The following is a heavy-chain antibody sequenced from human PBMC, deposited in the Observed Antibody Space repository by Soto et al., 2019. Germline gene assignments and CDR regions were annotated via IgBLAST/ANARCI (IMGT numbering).Heavy chain of an antibody. CDR1: GGTFSSYA. CDR3: ATEYCSGGSCYYNWFDP. Sequence: QVQLVQSGAEVKKPGSSVKVSCKASGGTFSSYAISWVRQAPGQGLEWMGGIIPIFGTANYAQKFQGRVTITADESTSTAYMELSSLRSEDTAVYYCATEYCSGGSCYYNWFDPWGQGTLVTVSS. D-gene: IGHD2-15*01. J-gene: IGHJ5*02. V-gene: IGHV1-69*01. CDR2: IIPIFGTA.